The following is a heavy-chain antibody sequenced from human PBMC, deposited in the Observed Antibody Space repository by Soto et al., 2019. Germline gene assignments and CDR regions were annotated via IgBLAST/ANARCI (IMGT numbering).Heavy chain of an antibody. CDR2: ISAYNDYT. CDR3: ARGGYYDKVWGKMNYYGLDV. D-gene: IGHD3-16*01. V-gene: IGHV1-18*01. J-gene: IGHJ6*02. CDR1: GYTFIRYG. Sequence: QVRLVQSAAQVKKPGASVKVSCKASGYTFIRYGITWVRQAPGQGLEWMGWISAYNDYTNYAQKLQGRVTMTTDTSTSTVYMELRSLRSDDTAVSYCARGGYYDKVWGKMNYYGLDVWGQGTTVTVSS.